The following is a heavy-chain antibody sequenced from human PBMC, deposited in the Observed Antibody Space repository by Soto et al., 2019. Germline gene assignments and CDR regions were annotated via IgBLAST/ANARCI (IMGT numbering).Heavy chain of an antibody. J-gene: IGHJ4*02. CDR3: AKDLREMATVAPDVS. V-gene: IGHV3-30*18. CDR2: ISYDGIDE. D-gene: IGHD4-4*01. CDR1: GFIFTSFG. Sequence: QVQLVESGGGVVQPGTSLKLSCATSGFIFTSFGMHWLRQAPGKGLEWVAVISYDGIDENYADSVKGRFAISRDKSKSTVYLHMNTLRVEDTAVYYCAKDLREMATVAPDVSWAPGTLVTVSS.